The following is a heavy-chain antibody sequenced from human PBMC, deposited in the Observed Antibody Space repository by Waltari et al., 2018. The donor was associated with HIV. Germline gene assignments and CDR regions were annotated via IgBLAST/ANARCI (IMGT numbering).Heavy chain of an antibody. V-gene: IGHV3-30*18. CDR1: GFTYSTSG. D-gene: IGHD5-18*01. J-gene: IGHJ6*02. CDR3: AKPAAMASYGMDV. Sequence: QVQLVECGGGVVQPRRSLRLSWAAPGFTYSTSGMHWVRQARGKGLVWVAVISYDGSNKYYADSVKGRFTISRDNSKNTLYLQMNSLRAEDTAVYYCAKPAAMASYGMDVWGQGTTVTVSS. CDR2: ISYDGSNK.